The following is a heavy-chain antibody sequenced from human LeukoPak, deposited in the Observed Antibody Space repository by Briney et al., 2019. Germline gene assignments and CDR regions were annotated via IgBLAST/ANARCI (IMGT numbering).Heavy chain of an antibody. CDR1: GGSISSYY. Sequence: SETLSLTCTVSGGSISSYYWSWIRQPPGKGLEWIGYMYSSGSTNYNPSLKSRVTISVDTSKNQFSLKLSSVTAADTAVYYCSKSRYYYGSGSYYSAYLMDVWGQGTTVTVSS. CDR2: MYSSGST. CDR3: SKSRYYYGSGSYYSAYLMDV. V-gene: IGHV4-59*01. J-gene: IGHJ6*02. D-gene: IGHD3-10*01.